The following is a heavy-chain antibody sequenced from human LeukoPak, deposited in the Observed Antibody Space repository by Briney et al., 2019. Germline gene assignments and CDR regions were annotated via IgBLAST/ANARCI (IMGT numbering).Heavy chain of an antibody. D-gene: IGHD2-8*02. CDR3: ARDSPYGTAGY. CDR2: ISSSSSYI. V-gene: IGHV3-21*01. CDR1: GFTFGNYN. Sequence: GGSLRLSCAASGFTFGNYNMNWVRQASGKGLEWVSSISSSSSYIYYADSVKGRFTISRDNTKNSLYLQMNSLRAEDTAVYYCARDSPYGTAGYWGQGTLVTVSS. J-gene: IGHJ4*02.